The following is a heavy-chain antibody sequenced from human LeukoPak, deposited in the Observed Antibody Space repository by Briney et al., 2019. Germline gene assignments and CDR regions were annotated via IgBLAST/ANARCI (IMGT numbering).Heavy chain of an antibody. J-gene: IGHJ4*02. CDR2: ISGSGGST. V-gene: IGHV3-23*01. D-gene: IGHD3-22*01. CDR3: AKARDYDSSGYISY. Sequence: PGGSLRLSCAASGFTFSSYGMNWVRQAPGKGLEWVSGISGSGGSTYYADSVKGRFTISRDNSKNTLYLQMNSLRAEDTAVYYCAKARDYDSSGYISYWGQGTLVTVSS. CDR1: GFTFSSYG.